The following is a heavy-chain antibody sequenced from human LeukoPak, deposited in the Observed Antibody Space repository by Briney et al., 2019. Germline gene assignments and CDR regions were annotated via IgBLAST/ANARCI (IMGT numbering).Heavy chain of an antibody. CDR3: ATIRSYQLLSFDY. D-gene: IGHD2-2*01. Sequence: GGSLRLSCAASGFTFSSYAMSWVRQAPGKGLEWVSTISGGGGITHYADSVKGRFTISRDNSKNTLYLQMNSLRAEDTAVYYCATIRSYQLLSFDYWGQGTLVTVSS. CDR2: ISGGGGIT. V-gene: IGHV3-23*01. J-gene: IGHJ4*02. CDR1: GFTFSSYA.